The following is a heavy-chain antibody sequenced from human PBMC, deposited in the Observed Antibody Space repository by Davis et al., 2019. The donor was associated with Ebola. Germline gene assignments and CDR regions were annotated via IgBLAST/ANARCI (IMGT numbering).Heavy chain of an antibody. CDR2: INSHNGNT. V-gene: IGHV1-18*01. CDR1: GYTFMSYG. J-gene: IGHJ5*02. CDR3: ARDQFQDYSNYAQVRFDP. Sequence: AASVKVSCKASGYTFMSYGISWVRQAPGQGLEGMGWINSHNGNTNYAQKLQGRVTMTTDQSTSTAYMELRSLRSDDTAVYYCARDQFQDYSNYAQVRFDPWGQGTLVTVS. D-gene: IGHD4-11*01.